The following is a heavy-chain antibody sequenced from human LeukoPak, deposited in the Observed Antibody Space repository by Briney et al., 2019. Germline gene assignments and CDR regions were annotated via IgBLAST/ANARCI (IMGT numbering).Heavy chain of an antibody. J-gene: IGHJ1*01. CDR2: ISSGSDTI. V-gene: IGHV3-48*01. D-gene: IGHD2-15*01. CDR3: AKAYCSGGRCLGYFQH. Sequence: GGSLRLSCEASGFTFSSYSMNWFRQAPGKGLEWISYISSGSDTIYYADSVKGRFTISRDNAKNSLFLQMNSLRAEDTAVYYCAKAYCSGGRCLGYFQHWGQGTLVTVSS. CDR1: GFTFSSYS.